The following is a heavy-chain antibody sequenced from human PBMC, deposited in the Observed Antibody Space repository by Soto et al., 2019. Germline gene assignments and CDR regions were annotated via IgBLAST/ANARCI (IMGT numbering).Heavy chain of an antibody. J-gene: IGHJ6*02. Sequence: EVQLVESGGGLVQPGGSLRISCAASGFTFSSYWMHWVRQAPGKGLVWVSRIKGDASSTNYADLVKGRFIISRDSAENTLYLQRNSLRAEDTAVYYCARGLPGYYGADVWGQGTTVTVSS. CDR2: IKGDASST. CDR3: ARGLPGYYGADV. CDR1: GFTFSSYW. V-gene: IGHV3-74*01. D-gene: IGHD5-18*01.